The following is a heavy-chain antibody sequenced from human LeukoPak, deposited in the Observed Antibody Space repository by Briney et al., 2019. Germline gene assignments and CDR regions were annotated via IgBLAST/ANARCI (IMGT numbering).Heavy chain of an antibody. CDR3: ARGGSGSYDYFDY. CDR2: IYYSGST. V-gene: IGHV4-59*01. J-gene: IGHJ4*02. D-gene: IGHD1-26*01. CDR1: GGSISSYY. Sequence: SETLSLTCTVSGGSISSYYWSWIRQPPGKGLEWIGYIYYSGSTNHNPSLKSRVTISVDTSKNQFSLKLSSVTAADTAVYYCARGGSGSYDYFDYWGQGTLVTVSS.